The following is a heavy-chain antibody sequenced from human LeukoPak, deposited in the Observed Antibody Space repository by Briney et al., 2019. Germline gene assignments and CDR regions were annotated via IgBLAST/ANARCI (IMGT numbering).Heavy chain of an antibody. D-gene: IGHD4-17*01. V-gene: IGHV1-2*02. CDR3: ARGGGTVTTLGY. Sequence: ASVKVSCKVSGYTLTELSMHWVRQAPGQGLEWMGWINPNSGGTNYEQQFQGRVTMTRDTSISTAYMELSSLRSDDTAVYYCARGGGTVTTLGYWGQGTLVTVSS. CDR2: INPNSGGT. J-gene: IGHJ4*02. CDR1: GYTLTELS.